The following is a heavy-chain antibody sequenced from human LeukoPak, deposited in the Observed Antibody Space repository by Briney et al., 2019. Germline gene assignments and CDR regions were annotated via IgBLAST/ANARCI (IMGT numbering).Heavy chain of an antibody. Sequence: SETLSLTCTVSGYSISSGYYWGWIRQPPGKGLEWIGSIYHSGSTYYNPSLKSRVTISVDTSKNQFSLKLSSVTAADTAVYYCARVEYSSSSPSFDYWGQGTLVTVSS. CDR2: IYHSGST. J-gene: IGHJ4*02. CDR1: GYSISSGYY. V-gene: IGHV4-38-2*02. D-gene: IGHD6-6*01. CDR3: ARVEYSSSSPSFDY.